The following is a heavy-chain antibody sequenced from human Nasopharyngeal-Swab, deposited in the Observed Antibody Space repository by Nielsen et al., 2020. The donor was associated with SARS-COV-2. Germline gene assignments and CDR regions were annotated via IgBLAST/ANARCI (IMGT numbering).Heavy chain of an antibody. CDR2: ISGSGGST. Sequence: GGSLRLSCAASGFTFSSYAMSWVRQAPGKGLEWVSAISGSGGSTYYADSVKGRFTISGDNSKNTLYLQMNSLRAEDTAVYYCARDPEVYSSGIDYWGQGTLVTVSS. V-gene: IGHV3-23*01. J-gene: IGHJ4*02. CDR1: GFTFSSYA. CDR3: ARDPEVYSSGIDY. D-gene: IGHD6-19*01.